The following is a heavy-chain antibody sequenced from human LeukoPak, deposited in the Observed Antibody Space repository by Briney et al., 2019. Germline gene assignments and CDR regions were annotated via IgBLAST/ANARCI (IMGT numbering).Heavy chain of an antibody. CDR1: GGSIISGGYY. Sequence: PSETLSLTCTVSGGSIISGGYYWSRIRQRPGQGLEWIGHIAESGTTYYTPSLKSRVTISVEPSKNQFSLRLGSVTAADTAVYFCARVDYYASGTYLNWFDPWGQGTHVTVSS. D-gene: IGHD3-10*01. J-gene: IGHJ5*02. CDR3: ARVDYYASGTYLNWFDP. V-gene: IGHV4-31*03. CDR2: IAESGTT.